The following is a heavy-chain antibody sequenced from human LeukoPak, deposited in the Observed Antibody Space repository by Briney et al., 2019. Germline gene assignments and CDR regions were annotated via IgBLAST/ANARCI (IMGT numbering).Heavy chain of an antibody. CDR1: GYTFTSYG. CDR2: ISAYNGNT. D-gene: IGHD5-24*01. CDR3: ARDLKMATIRSFGY. Sequence: ASVKVSCKASGYTFTSYGISWVRQAPGQGLEWMGWISAYNGNTNYAQKLQGRVTMTTDTSTSTAYMELRSLRSDDTAVYYCARDLKMATIRSFGYWGQGTLVTVSS. J-gene: IGHJ4*02. V-gene: IGHV1-18*01.